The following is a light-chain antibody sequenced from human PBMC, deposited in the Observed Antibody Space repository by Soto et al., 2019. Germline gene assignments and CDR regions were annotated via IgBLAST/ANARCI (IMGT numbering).Light chain of an antibody. CDR1: SSNIASRS. Sequence: QSVLTQPPSASATPGQRVTISCSGSSSNIASRSVHWYQQLPGTAPKLLMYSTDLRPSGVPDLFSGSKSGTTASLAISGVQSEDEADYYCSTWDVSVNGWVFGGGTKLTLL. CDR2: STD. J-gene: IGLJ3*02. CDR3: STWDVSVNGWV. V-gene: IGLV1-44*01.